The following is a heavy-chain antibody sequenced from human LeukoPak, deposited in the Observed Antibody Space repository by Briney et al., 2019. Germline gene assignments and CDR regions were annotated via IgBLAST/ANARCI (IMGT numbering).Heavy chain of an antibody. D-gene: IGHD3-10*01. V-gene: IGHV1-69*13. J-gene: IGHJ6*03. CDR2: IIPIFGTA. Sequence: SVKVSCKASGYTFTSYYMHWVRQAPGQGLEWMGGIIPIFGTANYAQKFQGRVTITADEPTSTAYMELSSLRSEDTAVYYCARALWFGDFDYYYYMDVWGKGTTVTISS. CDR1: GYTFTSYY. CDR3: ARALWFGDFDYYYYMDV.